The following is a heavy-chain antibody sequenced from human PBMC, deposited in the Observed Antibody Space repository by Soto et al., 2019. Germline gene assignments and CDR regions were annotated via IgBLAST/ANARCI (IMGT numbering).Heavy chain of an antibody. J-gene: IGHJ5*02. V-gene: IGHV3-7*01. Sequence: GGSLRLSCAASGFTFNNYWMSWVRQAPGKGLEWVANIKQDGSEKYYVDSVKGRFTISRDNAKNSLYLQMNSLRAEDTAVYYCALGHYDFWSGYPFRTWGQGTLVTVSS. CDR2: IKQDGSEK. CDR1: GFTFNNYW. D-gene: IGHD3-3*01. CDR3: ALGHYDFWSGYPFRT.